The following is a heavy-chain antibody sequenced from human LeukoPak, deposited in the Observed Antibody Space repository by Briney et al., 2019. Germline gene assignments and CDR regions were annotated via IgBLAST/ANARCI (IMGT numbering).Heavy chain of an antibody. Sequence: SETLSLTCTVSGGSISSYYWSWIRQPPGKGLEWIGYIYYSGSTNYNPSLKSRDTISVDTSKNQFSLKLSSVTAADTAVYYCARGFREEREVSTRLFDPWGQGTLVTVSS. CDR2: IYYSGST. CDR1: GGSISSYY. D-gene: IGHD3-10*01. V-gene: IGHV4-59*01. CDR3: ARGFREEREVSTRLFDP. J-gene: IGHJ5*02.